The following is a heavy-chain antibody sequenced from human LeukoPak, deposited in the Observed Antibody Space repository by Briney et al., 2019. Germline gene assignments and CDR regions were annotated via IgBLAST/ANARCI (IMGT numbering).Heavy chain of an antibody. CDR2: IYYSGST. CDR1: GGPISSGDYY. CDR3: ARVVVRCSSTSCYLKDNWFDP. Sequence: SETLSLTCTVSGGPISSGDYYWSWIRQPPGKGLEWIGYIYYSGSTYYNPSLKSRVTISVDTSKNQFSLKLSSVTAADTAVYYCARVVVRCSSTSCYLKDNWFDPWGQGTLVTVSS. V-gene: IGHV4-30-4*08. J-gene: IGHJ5*02. D-gene: IGHD2-2*01.